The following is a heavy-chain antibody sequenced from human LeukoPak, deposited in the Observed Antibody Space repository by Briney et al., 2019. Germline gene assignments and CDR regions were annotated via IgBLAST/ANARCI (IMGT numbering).Heavy chain of an antibody. Sequence: GASVKVSCKASGYTFTGYYMHWVRQAPGQGLEWMGWINPNSGGTNYAQKFQGRVTMTRDTSISTAYMELSRLRSDDTAVYYCARTYYYGSGSSPTFDPWGQGTLVTVSS. CDR2: INPNSGGT. V-gene: IGHV1-2*02. J-gene: IGHJ5*02. CDR3: ARTYYYGSGSSPTFDP. CDR1: GYTFTGYY. D-gene: IGHD3-10*01.